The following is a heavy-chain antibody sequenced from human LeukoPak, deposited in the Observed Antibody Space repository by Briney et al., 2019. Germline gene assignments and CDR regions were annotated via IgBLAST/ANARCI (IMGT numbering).Heavy chain of an antibody. Sequence: AGGSLRLSCAASGFIFHDYAMRWVRHVPGKGLEWVSGISWNSAAIGYADSVRGRFIISRDNAKNSLYLQMNSLRFEDTALYYCAKRARRGIGADGDGFDTWGQGTMVTVSS. CDR2: ISWNSAAI. V-gene: IGHV3-9*01. CDR3: AKRARRGIGADGDGFDT. CDR1: GFIFHDYA. D-gene: IGHD6-13*01. J-gene: IGHJ3*02.